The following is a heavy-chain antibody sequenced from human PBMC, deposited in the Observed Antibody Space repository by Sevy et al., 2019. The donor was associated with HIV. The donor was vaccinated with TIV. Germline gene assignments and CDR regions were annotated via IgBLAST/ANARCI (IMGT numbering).Heavy chain of an antibody. V-gene: IGHV3-7*03. D-gene: IGHD6-19*01. J-gene: IGHJ4*02. Sequence: QLGGSLRLSCAASGFTFSSYWMSWVRQAPGKGLEWVANIKQDGSEKYYVDSVKGRFTISRDNAKNSLYLQMNSLRAEDTAVYYCARGSSGWYRRYYFDYWGQGTLVTVSS. CDR2: IKQDGSEK. CDR3: ARGSSGWYRRYYFDY. CDR1: GFTFSSYW.